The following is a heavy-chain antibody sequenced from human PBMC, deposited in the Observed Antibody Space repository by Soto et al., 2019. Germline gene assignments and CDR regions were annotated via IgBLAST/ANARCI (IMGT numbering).Heavy chain of an antibody. CDR2: IYYSGST. Sequence: PSETLSLTCTVSGGSISSGGYYWSWIRQHPGKGPEWIGYIYYSGSTYYNPSLKSRVTISVDTSKNQFSLKLSSVTAADTAVYYCASSSGVVVVTAPFDPWGQGTLVTVS. CDR1: GGSISSGGYY. J-gene: IGHJ5*02. CDR3: ASSSGVVVVTAPFDP. V-gene: IGHV4-31*03. D-gene: IGHD2-21*02.